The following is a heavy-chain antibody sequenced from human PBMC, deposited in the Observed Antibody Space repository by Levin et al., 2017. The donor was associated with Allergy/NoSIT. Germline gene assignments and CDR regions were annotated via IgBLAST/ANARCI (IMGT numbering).Heavy chain of an antibody. CDR2: IYPGDSDT. CDR3: ARGAVAGYERGAFDI. Sequence: GGSLRLSCKGSGYSFTSYWIGWVRQMPGKGLEWMGIIYPGDSDTRYSPSFQGQVTISADKSISTAYLRWSSRKASDTAMYYCARGAVAGYERGAFDIWGQGTMVTVSS. V-gene: IGHV5-51*01. CDR1: GYSFTSYW. J-gene: IGHJ3*02. D-gene: IGHD6-19*01.